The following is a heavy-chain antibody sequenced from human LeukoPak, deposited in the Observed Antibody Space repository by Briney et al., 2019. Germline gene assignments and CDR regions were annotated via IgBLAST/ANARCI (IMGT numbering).Heavy chain of an antibody. V-gene: IGHV4-59*01. J-gene: IGHJ4*02. CDR1: GGSITSYY. CDR3: VRDSGSGTYY. CDR2: IYYSGTT. D-gene: IGHD6-19*01. Sequence: SETLSLTCTVSGGSITSYYWSWIRQSPGKGLEWIGHIYYSGTTNYNPTLKSRVTISIDTSKNQFSLKLSSVTAADTAVYYCVRDSGSGTYYWGQGTLVTVSS.